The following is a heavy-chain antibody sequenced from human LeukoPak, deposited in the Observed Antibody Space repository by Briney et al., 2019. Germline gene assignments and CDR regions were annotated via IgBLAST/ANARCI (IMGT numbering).Heavy chain of an antibody. CDR2: IGNRANAYTT. V-gene: IGHV3-72*01. Sequence: GGSLRLSCAASGFTFSDHYLDWVRQAPGKGLEWVGRIGNRANAYTTEYAASVKGRFTISRDDSKNSLYLQMNSLKTEDTAVYYCTRRWFYFDYWGQGSLVTVSA. CDR1: GFTFSDHY. CDR3: TRRWFYFDY. D-gene: IGHD3-10*01. J-gene: IGHJ4*02.